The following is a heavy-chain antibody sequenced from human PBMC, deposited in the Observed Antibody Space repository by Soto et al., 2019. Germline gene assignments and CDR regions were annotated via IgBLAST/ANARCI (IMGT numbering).Heavy chain of an antibody. CDR2: IFSNDEK. Sequence: EWLAHIFSNDEKSYSTSLKSRLTISKDTSKSQVVLTMTNMDPVDTATYYCARILDGYNYFDYWGQGTLVTVSS. CDR3: ARILDGYNYFDY. V-gene: IGHV2-26*01. J-gene: IGHJ4*02. D-gene: IGHD5-12*01.